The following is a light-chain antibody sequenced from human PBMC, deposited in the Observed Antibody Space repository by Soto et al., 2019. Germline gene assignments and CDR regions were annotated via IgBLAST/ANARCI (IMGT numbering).Light chain of an antibody. CDR2: GAS. CDR3: QQYNKWPPT. V-gene: IGKV3-15*01. CDR1: ESIFSK. Sequence: EVVMTQFPATLSVSPGERATLSGRASESIFSKLAWYQQKVGQTPRLVIFGASTRATGIPDRFSGSESGTDFTLTISSLQSEDFGIYYCQQYNKWPPTFGGGTKVEI. J-gene: IGKJ4*01.